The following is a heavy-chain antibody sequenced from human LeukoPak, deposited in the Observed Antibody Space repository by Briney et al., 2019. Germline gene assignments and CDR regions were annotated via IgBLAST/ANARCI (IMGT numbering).Heavy chain of an antibody. CDR1: GFTFSSYA. J-gene: IGHJ6*02. V-gene: IGHV3-21*01. CDR2: ISSSSSYI. D-gene: IGHD2-15*01. CDR3: ARDCSGGSCSPAYYYYGMDV. Sequence: GGSLRLSCAASGFTFSSYAMSWVRQAPGKGLEWVSAISSSSSYIYYADSVKGRFTISRDNAKNSLYLQMNSLRAEDTAVYYCARDCSGGSCSPAYYYYGMDVWGQGTTVTVSS.